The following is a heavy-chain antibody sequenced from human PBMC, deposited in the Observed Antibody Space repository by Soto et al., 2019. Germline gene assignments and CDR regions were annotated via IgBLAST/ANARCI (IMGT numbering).Heavy chain of an antibody. CDR1: SGSINSSNW. Sequence: QVQLQESGPGLVKPSGTLSLICAVSSGSINSSNWWSWVRQPPGKGLEWIGEIYPGGSTNYNPSLKSRVTLSVDKSKNQFSLKLSSVTAADTAVYFCARDEGYNILTSYYIPNLSTYWGQGTLVTVSS. CDR2: IYPGGST. J-gene: IGHJ4*02. CDR3: ARDEGYNILTSYYIPNLSTY. D-gene: IGHD3-9*01. V-gene: IGHV4-4*02.